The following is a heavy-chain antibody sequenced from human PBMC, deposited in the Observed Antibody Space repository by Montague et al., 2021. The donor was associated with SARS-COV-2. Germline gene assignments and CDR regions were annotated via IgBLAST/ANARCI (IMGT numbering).Heavy chain of an antibody. Sequence: SETLSLTCTVSGGSVSSDTHHWAWIRQPPGKGLEWIASIFYKGNTYYNPSLRSRFTISINTSKNQFFLRVASVSAADTAVYYCARVPNGRHDNWGPGALVTVSS. D-gene: IGHD2-8*01. CDR2: IFYKGNT. CDR3: ARVPNGRHDN. V-gene: IGHV4-39*01. CDR1: GGSVSSDTHH. J-gene: IGHJ4*02.